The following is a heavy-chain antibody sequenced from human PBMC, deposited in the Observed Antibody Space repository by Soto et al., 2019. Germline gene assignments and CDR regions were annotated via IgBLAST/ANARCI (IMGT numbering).Heavy chain of an antibody. V-gene: IGHV3-9*01. Sequence: ESGGGLVQPGRSLRLSCAASGFTFDDYAMHWVRQAPGKGLEWVSGISWNSGSIGYADSVKGRFTISRDNAKNSLYLQMNSLRAEDTALYYCAKDISYDILTGFMDVWGKGTTVTVSS. CDR3: AKDISYDILTGFMDV. CDR2: ISWNSGSI. J-gene: IGHJ6*03. D-gene: IGHD3-9*01. CDR1: GFTFDDYA.